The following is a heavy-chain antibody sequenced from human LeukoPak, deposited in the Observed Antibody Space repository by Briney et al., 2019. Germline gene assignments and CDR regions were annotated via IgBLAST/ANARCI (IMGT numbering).Heavy chain of an antibody. Sequence: PEGSRRLAWAASGFTFSDYYMSWIRQAPGEGLEWVAYISSSGRTIYSAESVKCRFTISRDTAKNSLYLQMNSLRAEDMAVYYCARANRLRGYCSGGSCYPYYYYGMDVWGQGTTVTVSS. D-gene: IGHD2-15*01. CDR1: GFTFSDYY. CDR2: ISSSGRTI. CDR3: ARANRLRGYCSGGSCYPYYYYGMDV. J-gene: IGHJ6*02. V-gene: IGHV3-11*01.